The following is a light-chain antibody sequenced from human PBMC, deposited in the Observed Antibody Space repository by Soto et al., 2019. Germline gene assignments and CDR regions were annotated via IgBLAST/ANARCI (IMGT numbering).Light chain of an antibody. V-gene: IGKV3-11*01. CDR3: QQRSNWPRT. Sequence: EIVLTQAAAALSITQGETATLSCRASQSVSSNLAWYQQKPGQAPRLLIYGASTRAIGIPARFSGSGSGTDFTLTISSLEPEDFAVYYCQQRSNWPRTFGQGTKVDSK. CDR1: QSVSSN. CDR2: GAS. J-gene: IGKJ1*01.